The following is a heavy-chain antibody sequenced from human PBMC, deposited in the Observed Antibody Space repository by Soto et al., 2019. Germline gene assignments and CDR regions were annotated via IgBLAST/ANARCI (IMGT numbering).Heavy chain of an antibody. D-gene: IGHD4-17*01. CDR3: ARDPALGDYSYYYYRMDV. CDR2: ISYDGSNK. V-gene: IGHV3-30-3*01. CDR1: GFTFGSYA. Sequence: QVQLVESGGGVVQPGRSLRLSCAASGFTFGSYAMHWVRQAPGKGLEWVAVISYDGSNKYYADSVKGRFTISRDNSKNTLYLQMNSPRAEEPAVYYCARDPALGDYSYYYYRMDVWGQGTTVTVSS. J-gene: IGHJ6*02.